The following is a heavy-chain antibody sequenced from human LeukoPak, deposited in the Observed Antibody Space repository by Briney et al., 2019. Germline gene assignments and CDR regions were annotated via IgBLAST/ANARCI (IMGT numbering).Heavy chain of an antibody. Sequence: PGGSLRLSCAASGFTFSSYAMNWVRQAPGKGLEWVSYITNNGTTIYYADSVKGRFTISRDNAENSLYLQMNSLRAEDTAVYYCARGSYGPDFWGQGTLVTVSS. CDR1: GFTFSSYA. V-gene: IGHV3-48*03. CDR2: ITNNGTTI. CDR3: ARGSYGPDF. D-gene: IGHD5-18*01. J-gene: IGHJ4*02.